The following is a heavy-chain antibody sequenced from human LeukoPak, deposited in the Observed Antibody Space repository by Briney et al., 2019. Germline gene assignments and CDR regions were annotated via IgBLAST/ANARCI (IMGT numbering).Heavy chain of an antibody. Sequence: ASVKVSCKASGYTFTGYYIHWVRQAPGQGLEWMGWINPNSGGTNYAQKFQGRVTMTRDTSISTAYMELSRLRSDDTAVYYCARDYYDSSGYGYWGQGTLVTVSS. V-gene: IGHV1-2*02. CDR2: INPNSGGT. J-gene: IGHJ4*02. CDR3: ARDYYDSSGYGY. D-gene: IGHD3-22*01. CDR1: GYTFTGYY.